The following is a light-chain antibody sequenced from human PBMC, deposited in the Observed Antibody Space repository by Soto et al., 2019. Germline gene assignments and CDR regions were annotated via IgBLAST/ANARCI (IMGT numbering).Light chain of an antibody. CDR1: SSNIGSNY. Sequence: QSALTQPPSASGTPGQRVTISCSGSSSNIGSNYVYWYQQLPGTAPKLLIYRNNQRPSGVPDRFSGSKSGTSASLAISGLRPEDEADYYCAAWDDSLSGRIFGTGTKLTVL. J-gene: IGLJ1*01. CDR3: AAWDDSLSGRI. CDR2: RNN. V-gene: IGLV1-47*01.